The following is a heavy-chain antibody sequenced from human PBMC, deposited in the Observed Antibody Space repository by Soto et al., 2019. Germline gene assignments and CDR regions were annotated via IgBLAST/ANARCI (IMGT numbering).Heavy chain of an antibody. CDR3: AAESATMYYYYYGMDV. CDR2: IVVGSGNT. J-gene: IGHJ6*02. D-gene: IGHD6-25*01. V-gene: IGHV1-58*01. Sequence: GPSVKVSCKASGFTFTSSAVQWVRQARGQRLEWIGWIVVGSGNTNYAQKFQERVTITRDMSTSTAYMELSSLRSEDTAVYYCAAESATMYYYYYGMDVWGQGTTVTVSS. CDR1: GFTFTSSA.